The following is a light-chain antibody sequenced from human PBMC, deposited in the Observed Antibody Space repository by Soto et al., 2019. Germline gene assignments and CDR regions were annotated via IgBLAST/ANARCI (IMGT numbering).Light chain of an antibody. J-gene: IGKJ1*01. Sequence: DILMTQSPSSLSASIGDRVTISCRTSQTVSTYLNWYQHKPGRGPTLLIYAASSLQSGVPSRFSGSGSGTDFTLTIGLLQPEDFATYYCQQTSSSPWTFGQGTKVEIK. CDR1: QTVSTY. CDR3: QQTSSSPWT. CDR2: AAS. V-gene: IGKV1-39*01.